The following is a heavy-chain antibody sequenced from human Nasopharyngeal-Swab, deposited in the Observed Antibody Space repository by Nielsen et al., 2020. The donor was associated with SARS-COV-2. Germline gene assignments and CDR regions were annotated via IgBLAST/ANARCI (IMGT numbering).Heavy chain of an antibody. J-gene: IGHJ4*02. V-gene: IGHV1-24*01. CDR3: ATGLPLLRFLELLLY. Sequence: WVRQAPGQGLEWMGGFDPEHGETIYAQKFQGRVTMTEDTSTDTDYMELSSLRSEDTAVYYCATGLPLLRFLELLLYWGQGTLVTVSS. CDR2: FDPEHGET. D-gene: IGHD3-3*01.